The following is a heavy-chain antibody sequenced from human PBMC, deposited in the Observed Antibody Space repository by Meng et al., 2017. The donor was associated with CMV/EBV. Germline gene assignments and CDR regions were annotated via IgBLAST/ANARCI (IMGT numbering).Heavy chain of an antibody. CDR2: FKNRGST. V-gene: IGHV4-30-4*04. Sequence: QAGLQDSGPALVHPSQTLSLTCSVTVNSNSSGNYYWSYVRHTPGKGPGRIGEFKNRGSTYNGPSVDSQLTLSRDKMTSHFSLKSASVAAASVTVYYWVTRVPKTRDYFAVCDFWGQGTLVTVSS. CDR3: VTRVPKTRDYFAVCDF. D-gene: IGHD4/OR15-4a*01. J-gene: IGHJ4*02. CDR1: VNSNSSGNYY.